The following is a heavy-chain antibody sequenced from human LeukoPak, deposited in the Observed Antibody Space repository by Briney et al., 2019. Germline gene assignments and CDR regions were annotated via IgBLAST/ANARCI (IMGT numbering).Heavy chain of an antibody. J-gene: IGHJ4*02. CDR3: AKDRCSGGSCSNLESDY. CDR1: GFSFSNSE. D-gene: IGHD2-15*01. CDR2: ISSGGSTI. V-gene: IGHV3-48*03. Sequence: GGSLRLSCAASGFSFSNSEMNWVRQAPGKGLEWVSYISSGGSTIYYADSVKGRFTISRDNAKNSLYLQMNSLRADDTAVYYCAKDRCSGGSCSNLESDYWGQGTLVTVSS.